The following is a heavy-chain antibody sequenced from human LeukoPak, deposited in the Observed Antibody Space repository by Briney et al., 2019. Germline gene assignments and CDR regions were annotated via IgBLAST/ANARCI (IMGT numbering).Heavy chain of an antibody. CDR3: ATKRIKTGVDY. J-gene: IGHJ4*02. CDR1: GGTFSSYA. CDR2: IIPIFGTA. Sequence: SVKVSCKASGGTFSSYAISWVRQAPGQGLEWMGGIIPIFGTANYAQKFQGRVTMTEDTSTDTAYMELSSLRSEDTAVYYCATKRIKTGVDYWGQGTLVTVSS. D-gene: IGHD3-9*01. V-gene: IGHV1-69*06.